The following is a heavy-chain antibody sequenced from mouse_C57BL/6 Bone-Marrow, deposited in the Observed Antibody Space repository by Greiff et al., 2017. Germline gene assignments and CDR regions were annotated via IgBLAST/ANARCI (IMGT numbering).Heavy chain of an antibody. V-gene: IGHV1-81*01. J-gene: IGHJ2*01. CDR3: AITTVVAFSKYFDY. D-gene: IGHD1-1*01. CDR1: GYTFTSYG. Sequence: QVQLKQSGAELARPGASVKLSCKASGYTFTSYGISWVKQRTGPGLEWIGEIYPRSGNTYYNEKFKGKARLTADKSSSTAYMELRSLTSEDSAVYFCAITTVVAFSKYFDYWGQGTTLTDST. CDR2: IYPRSGNT.